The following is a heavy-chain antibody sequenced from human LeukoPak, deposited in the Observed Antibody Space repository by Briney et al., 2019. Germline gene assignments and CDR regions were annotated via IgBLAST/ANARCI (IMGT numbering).Heavy chain of an antibody. D-gene: IGHD2-2*01. CDR2: IWYDGSNK. V-gene: IGHV3-33*08. J-gene: IGHJ6*02. CDR3: AREDIVVVPAAYYYYGMDV. Sequence: PGGSLRLSCAASGFTFSSYAMHWVRQAPGKGLEWVAVIWYDGSNKYYADSVKGRFTISRDNSKNTLYLQMNSLRAEDTAVYYCAREDIVVVPAAYYYYGMDVWGQGTTVTVSS. CDR1: GFTFSSYA.